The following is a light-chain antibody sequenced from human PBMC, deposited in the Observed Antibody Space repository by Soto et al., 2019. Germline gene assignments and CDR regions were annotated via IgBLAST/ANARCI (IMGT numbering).Light chain of an antibody. V-gene: IGLV2-8*01. CDR3: SSYAGRNSVV. CDR1: SSDVGGYNF. CDR2: EVS. J-gene: IGLJ2*01. Sequence: QSVLTQPPSASGSPGQSVTIPCTGTSSDVGGYNFVSWYQQHPGKAPKLIIYEVSKRPSGVPDRFSGSKSGNTASLTVSGLQAEDEADYSCSSYAGRNSVVFGGGTKVTVL.